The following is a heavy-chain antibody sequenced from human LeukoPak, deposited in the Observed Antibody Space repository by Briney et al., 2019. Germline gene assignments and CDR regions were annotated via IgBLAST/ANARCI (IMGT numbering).Heavy chain of an antibody. D-gene: IGHD4-17*01. CDR3: ARHTPDYGGYFDLRGKIDY. Sequence: PSETLSLTCTVSGGSISSYYWSWIRQPPGKGLEWIGYIYYSGSTNYNPSLKSRVTISVDTSKNQFSLKLSSVTAADTAVYYCARHTPDYGGYFDLRGKIDYWGQGTLVTVSS. J-gene: IGHJ4*02. CDR2: IYYSGST. V-gene: IGHV4-59*08. CDR1: GGSISSYY.